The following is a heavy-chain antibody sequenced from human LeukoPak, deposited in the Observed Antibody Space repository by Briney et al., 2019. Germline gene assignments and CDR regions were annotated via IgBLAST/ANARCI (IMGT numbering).Heavy chain of an antibody. J-gene: IGHJ4*02. CDR1: GGSFSGYY. Sequence: SETLSLTCAVYGGSFSGYYWSWIRQPPGKGLEWIGEINHSGSTNYNQSLKSRVTISVDTSKNQFSLKLSSVTAADTAVYYCARFRTIFGVVRFDYWGQGTLVTVSS. CDR2: INHSGST. D-gene: IGHD3-3*01. V-gene: IGHV4-34*01. CDR3: ARFRTIFGVVRFDY.